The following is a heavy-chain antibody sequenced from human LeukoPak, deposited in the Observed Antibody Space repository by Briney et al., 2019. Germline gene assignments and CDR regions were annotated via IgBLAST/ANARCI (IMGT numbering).Heavy chain of an antibody. CDR3: ALVDTAMIDYGMDV. D-gene: IGHD5-18*01. Sequence: GGSLRLSCAASGFTFSSYSMNWVRQAPGKGLEWVSSISSSSSYIYYADSVKGRFTISRDDAKNSLYLQMNSLRAEDTAVYYCALVDTAMIDYGMDVWGQGTTVTVSS. V-gene: IGHV3-21*01. J-gene: IGHJ6*02. CDR2: ISSSSSYI. CDR1: GFTFSSYS.